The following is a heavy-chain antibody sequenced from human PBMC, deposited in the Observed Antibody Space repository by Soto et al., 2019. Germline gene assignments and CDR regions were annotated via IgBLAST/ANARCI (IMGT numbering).Heavy chain of an antibody. CDR2: INPNSGGT. J-gene: IGHJ5*02. Sequence: ASVKVSCKASGYTFTGYYMHWVRQAPGQGLEWMGWINPNSGGTNYAQKFQGRVTMTRDTSISTAYMELSRLRSDDTAVYYCARGEYSSSWYIWFDPWGQGTLVTVSS. V-gene: IGHV1-2*02. D-gene: IGHD6-13*01. CDR1: GYTFTGYY. CDR3: ARGEYSSSWYIWFDP.